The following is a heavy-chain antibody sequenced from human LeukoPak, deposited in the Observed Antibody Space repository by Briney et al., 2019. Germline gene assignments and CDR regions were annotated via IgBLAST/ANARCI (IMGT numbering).Heavy chain of an antibody. Sequence: SQTLSLTCTLSLDSLSSGSYSSSSIRQPAGKGLEWLGRIYISVRTNYNPSLKSRVTRSVDASKKQFSLKLSSVTAADTAVYSCARKSVYEFWSGYPYFGYWGEGTLFTVSS. CDR3: ARKSVYEFWSGYPYFGY. D-gene: IGHD3-3*01. CDR2: IYISVRT. V-gene: IGHV4-61*02. CDR1: LDSLSSGSYS. J-gene: IGHJ4*02.